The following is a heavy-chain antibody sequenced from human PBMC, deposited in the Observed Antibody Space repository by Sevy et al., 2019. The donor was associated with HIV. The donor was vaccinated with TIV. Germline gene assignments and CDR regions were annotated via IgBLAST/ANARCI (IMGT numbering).Heavy chain of an antibody. CDR2: ISGSGTST. Sequence: GESLKISCAASGFSFSTYAMTWVRQAPGKGLEWVSGISGSGTSTYYTDSVKGRFTISRDNSKNTVYLQMNNLRAEDTAVYYCGKVSIXGVGGFXXYWGQGTLVTVSS. D-gene: IGHD3-3*01. J-gene: IGHJ4*02. V-gene: IGHV3-23*01. CDR1: GFSFSTYA. CDR3: GKVSIXGVGGFXXY.